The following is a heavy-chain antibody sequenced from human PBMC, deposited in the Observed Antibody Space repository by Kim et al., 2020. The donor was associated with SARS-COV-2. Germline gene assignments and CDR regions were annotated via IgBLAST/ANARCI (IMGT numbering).Heavy chain of an antibody. CDR3: ARGQGSGGNTQVLDY. D-gene: IGHD2-15*01. J-gene: IGHJ4*02. V-gene: IGHV4-34*01. CDR2: INHSGST. Sequence: SETLSLTCAVYGGSFSGYYWSWIRQPPGKGLEWIGEINHSGSTNYNPSLKSRVTISVDTSKNQFSLKLSSVTAADTAVYYCARGQGSGGNTQVLDYWGQGTLVTVSS. CDR1: GGSFSGYY.